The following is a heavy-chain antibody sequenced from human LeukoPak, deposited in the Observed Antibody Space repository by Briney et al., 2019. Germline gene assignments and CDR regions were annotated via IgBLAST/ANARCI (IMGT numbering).Heavy chain of an antibody. CDR3: ARDVTMIVVAGGY. CDR2: ISTYNGNT. Sequence: ASVKVSCEASGYSFTSYAISWVRHAPGQGLEWMGWISTYNGNTDYAQKLQGRVTMTTDTSTSTAYMELRSLRSDDTAVYYCARDVTMIVVAGGYWGQGTLVTVSS. CDR1: GYSFTSYA. J-gene: IGHJ4*02. D-gene: IGHD3-22*01. V-gene: IGHV1-18*01.